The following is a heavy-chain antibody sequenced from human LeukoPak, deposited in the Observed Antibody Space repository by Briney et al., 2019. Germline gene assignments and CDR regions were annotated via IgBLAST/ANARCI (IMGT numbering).Heavy chain of an antibody. D-gene: IGHD1-14*01. CDR3: ARGLLWYNRNLDV. J-gene: IGHJ6*04. CDR1: GGSFSGYY. Sequence: SETLSLTCAVYGGSFSGYYWGWIRQPPGKGVEWIGEINHSGSTKYNPSRKRRVTISVDTSKNQYSLKLSSVTAADTAVYYCARGLLWYNRNLDVWGKGTTVTVSS. V-gene: IGHV4-34*01. CDR2: INHSGST.